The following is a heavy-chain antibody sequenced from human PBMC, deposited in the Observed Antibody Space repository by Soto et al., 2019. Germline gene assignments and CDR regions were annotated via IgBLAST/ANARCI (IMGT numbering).Heavy chain of an antibody. CDR1: GFTFSSYW. CDR3: ARGDGDYSDGNGYLGRH. J-gene: IGHJ4*02. Sequence: GRSLRLSCAASGFTFSSYWMHWVRQAPGKGLVWVARIKSDGSGTIYADSVKGRLTISRDNARNTLYLQMNSLRAEDTAVYFCARGDGDYSDGNGYLGRHWGQGTLVSV. D-gene: IGHD3-22*01. V-gene: IGHV3-74*01. CDR2: IKSDGSGT.